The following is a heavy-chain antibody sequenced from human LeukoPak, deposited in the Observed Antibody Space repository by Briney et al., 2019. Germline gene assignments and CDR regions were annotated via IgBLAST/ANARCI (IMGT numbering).Heavy chain of an antibody. V-gene: IGHV3-48*02. CDR2: VSGSGSTV. CDR1: GFTFSDHI. J-gene: IGHJ4*02. CDR3: VRQFAS. Sequence: GGSLRLSCAASGFTFSDHIMNWVRQLPGKRLEWVAYVSGSGSTVYYADSVKGRFTISRDNGKSSLYLQMNSLRDEDTALYYCVRQFASWGQGTLVTVSS.